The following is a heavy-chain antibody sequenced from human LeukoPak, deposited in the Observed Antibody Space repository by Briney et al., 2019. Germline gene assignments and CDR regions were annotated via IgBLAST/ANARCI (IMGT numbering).Heavy chain of an antibody. CDR1: GYTFTGYY. Sequence: ASVKVSCKASGYTFTGYYMHWVRQAPGQGLEWMGWINPNSGGTNYAQKFQGRVTMTRDTSISTAYMELSSLRSDDTAVYYCARARVVVVAATDFDYWGQGTLVTVSS. J-gene: IGHJ4*02. D-gene: IGHD2-15*01. V-gene: IGHV1-2*02. CDR3: ARARVVVVAATDFDY. CDR2: INPNSGGT.